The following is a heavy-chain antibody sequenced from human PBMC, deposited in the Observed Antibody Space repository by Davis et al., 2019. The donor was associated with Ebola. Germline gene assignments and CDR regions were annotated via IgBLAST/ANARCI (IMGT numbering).Heavy chain of an antibody. J-gene: IGHJ5*02. D-gene: IGHD3-22*01. CDR2: INWNSGNI. CDR3: ARAGYYYDSSDYYEYPSWFDP. Sequence: SLKISCAASGFTFDDYVMHWVRQAPGKGLEWVSSINWNSGNIAYVDSVKGRFTISRDNARNSLYLQMNSLRSEDTAVYYCARAGYYYDSSDYYEYPSWFDPWGQGTLVTVSS. CDR1: GFTFDDYV. V-gene: IGHV3-9*01.